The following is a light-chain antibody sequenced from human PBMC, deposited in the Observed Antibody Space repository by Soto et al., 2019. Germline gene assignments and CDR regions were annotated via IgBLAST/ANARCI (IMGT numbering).Light chain of an antibody. CDR2: EVS. CDR3: MQGTHWPLT. V-gene: IGKV2-30*01. Sequence: DVVMTQSPLSLPVTLGQPASISCRSSQSPLYSDGNSYLSWFQQRPGQSPRRLIYEVSIRDSGVPDRFSGSESGTDFTLKISRVEAEDVGIYYCMQGTHWPLTFGQGTKVDIK. CDR1: QSPLYSDGNSY. J-gene: IGKJ1*01.